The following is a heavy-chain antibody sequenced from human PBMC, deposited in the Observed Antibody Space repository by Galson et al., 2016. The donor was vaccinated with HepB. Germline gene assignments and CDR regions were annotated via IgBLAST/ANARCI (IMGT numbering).Heavy chain of an antibody. D-gene: IGHD6-13*01. Sequence: SLRLSCAASGFTFYNYAMSWVRQAPGKGLEWVSSISGSGGSTYYADSVKGRFTVSRDNSNSTLYLQMNSLRDEDTALYFCAKGRSLSAAVSIWFDPWGQGTLVTVSS. CDR1: GFTFYNYA. V-gene: IGHV3-23*01. CDR3: AKGRSLSAAVSIWFDP. CDR2: ISGSGGST. J-gene: IGHJ5*02.